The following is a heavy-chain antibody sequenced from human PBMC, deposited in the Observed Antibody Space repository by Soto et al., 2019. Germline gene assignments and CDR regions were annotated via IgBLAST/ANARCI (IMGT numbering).Heavy chain of an antibody. CDR1: GFTFSSYG. CDR2: ISYDGSNK. V-gene: IGHV3-30*18. CDR3: AQARSGGRYAIHYYGMDV. D-gene: IGHD2-15*01. Sequence: QVQLVESGGGVVQPGRSLRLSCAASGFTFSSYGMHWVRQAPGKGLEWVAGISYDGSNKYYADSVKGRFTISRDNYKNTLYLQIKSLRAEDTAVYYCAQARSGGRYAIHYYGMDVWGQGTTVTVSS. J-gene: IGHJ6*02.